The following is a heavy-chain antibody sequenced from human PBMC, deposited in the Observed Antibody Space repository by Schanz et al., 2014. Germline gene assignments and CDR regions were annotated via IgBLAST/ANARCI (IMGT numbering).Heavy chain of an antibody. CDR1: GFTFSKYW. V-gene: IGHV3-30*14. D-gene: IGHD3-10*01. CDR2: ISYDGRNK. J-gene: IGHJ4*02. Sequence: VQLVESGGGLVQPGGSLRLSCGGSGFTFSKYWMSWVRQAPGKGLEWVAVISYDGRNKYYADSVKRRFTISRDISKNTLHLQVTSLRAEDTAIYYCARDGNYYGSRNYYKTPYYFDYWGQGTLVTVSS. CDR3: ARDGNYYGSRNYYKTPYYFDY.